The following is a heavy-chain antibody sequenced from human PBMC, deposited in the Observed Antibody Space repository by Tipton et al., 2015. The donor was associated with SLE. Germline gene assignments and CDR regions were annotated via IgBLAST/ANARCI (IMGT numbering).Heavy chain of an antibody. Sequence: LRLSCTVSGGSISSYFWSWIRQPPGKGLEWIGHIYYSGSTNYNPSLKSRVTISVDTSKNQFSLKLSSVTAADTAVYYCARGTKLGNHYYYYYMDVWGKGTTVTVSS. J-gene: IGHJ6*03. CDR3: ARGTKLGNHYYYYYMDV. CDR1: GGSISSYF. CDR2: IYYSGST. D-gene: IGHD7-27*01. V-gene: IGHV4-59*01.